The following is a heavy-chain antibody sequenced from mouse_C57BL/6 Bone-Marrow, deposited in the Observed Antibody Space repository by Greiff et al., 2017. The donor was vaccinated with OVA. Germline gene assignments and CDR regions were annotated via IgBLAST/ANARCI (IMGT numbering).Heavy chain of an antibody. V-gene: IGHV1-50*01. CDR2: IDPSDSYT. CDR1: GYTFTSYW. D-gene: IGHD3-2*02. CDR3: ARPRSFRQLRLPPFAY. Sequence: QVHVKQPGAELVKPGASVKLSCKASGYTFTSYWMQWVKQRPGQGLEWIGEIDPSDSYTNYNQKFKGKATLTVDTSSSTAYMQLSSLTSEDSAVYYCARPRSFRQLRLPPFAYWGQGTLVTVSA. J-gene: IGHJ3*01.